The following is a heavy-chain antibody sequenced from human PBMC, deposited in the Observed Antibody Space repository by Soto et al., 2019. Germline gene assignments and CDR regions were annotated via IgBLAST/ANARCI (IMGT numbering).Heavy chain of an antibody. Sequence: QVQLVQSGAEVKKPGSSGKVSCKASGGTFSSYAISWVRQAPGQGLEWMGGIIPIIGTANYAQKFQGRVTITADESTSTAYMELSSLRSEDTAVYYCARRGSNRGSGCSCYSFYYYGMDVGGQGTKVTVSS. CDR3: ARRGSNRGSGCSCYSFYYYGMDV. V-gene: IGHV1-69*01. CDR2: IIPIIGTA. CDR1: GGTFSSYA. J-gene: IGHJ6*02. D-gene: IGHD2-15*01.